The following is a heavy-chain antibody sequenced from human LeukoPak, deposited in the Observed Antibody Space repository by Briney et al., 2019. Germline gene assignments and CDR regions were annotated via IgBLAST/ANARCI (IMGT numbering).Heavy chain of an antibody. D-gene: IGHD2-15*01. CDR3: AKDLGNYYYYMDV. Sequence: PGGSLRLSCAASGFTFSGSAMHWVRQASGKGLEWVGRIRSKANSYATAYAASVKGRFTISRDDSKNTAYLQINSLRAADTAVYYCAKDLGNYYYYMDVWGKGTTVTVSS. CDR2: IRSKANSYAT. J-gene: IGHJ6*03. V-gene: IGHV3-73*01. CDR1: GFTFSGSA.